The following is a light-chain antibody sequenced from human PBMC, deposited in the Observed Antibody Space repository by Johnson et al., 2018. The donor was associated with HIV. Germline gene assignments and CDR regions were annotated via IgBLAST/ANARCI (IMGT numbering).Light chain of an antibody. CDR2: ENN. Sequence: QSVLTQPPSVSAAPGQKVTISCSGSSSNIGNNYVSWYQQLPGTAPKLLIYENNKRPSGIPDRFSGSKSGTSATLALTGLQPGDEADYYCGTWDNSLSTGGVFGTGTKVTVL. V-gene: IGLV1-51*02. CDR1: SSNIGNNY. CDR3: GTWDNSLSTGGV. J-gene: IGLJ1*01.